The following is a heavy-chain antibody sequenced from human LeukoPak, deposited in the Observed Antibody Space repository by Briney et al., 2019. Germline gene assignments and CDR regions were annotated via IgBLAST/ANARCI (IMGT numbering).Heavy chain of an antibody. D-gene: IGHD6-13*01. J-gene: IGHJ4*02. CDR3: ATIVRYSSDY. V-gene: IGHV3-23*01. CDR1: GFTFSSYG. CDR2: ISTGGGST. Sequence: GGSLRLSCAASGFTFSSYGMSWVRQAPGKGLEWVSAISTGGGSTYYADSVKGRFTISRDNSMNTLYLQMNSLRAEDTAVYYCATIVRYSSDYWGQGTLVTVSS.